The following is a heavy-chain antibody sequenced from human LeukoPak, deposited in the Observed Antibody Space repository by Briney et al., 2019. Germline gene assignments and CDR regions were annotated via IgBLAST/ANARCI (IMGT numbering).Heavy chain of an antibody. CDR3: AIQGYSSGWYVGYYYYMDV. D-gene: IGHD6-19*01. CDR1: GYTFTGYY. V-gene: IGHV1-46*01. CDR2: INPSGGST. Sequence: ASVKVSCKASGYTFTGYYMHWVRQAPGQGLEWMGIINPSGGSTSYAQKFQGRVTMTRDTSTSTVYMELSSLRSEDTAVYYCAIQGYSSGWYVGYYYYMDVWGKGTTVTISS. J-gene: IGHJ6*03.